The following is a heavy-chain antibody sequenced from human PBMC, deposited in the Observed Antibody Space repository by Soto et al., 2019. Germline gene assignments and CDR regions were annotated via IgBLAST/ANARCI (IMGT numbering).Heavy chain of an antibody. D-gene: IGHD2-8*01. CDR1: GYTFSRYG. Sequence: GASVKVSCKASGYTFSRYGTSWVRQAPGQGLEWMGWISGYNGDTKYAQKVQGRVTMTIDTSTYTAYMELRSLTSDDTAIYYCAKNGQPPYYYYGMDVWGQGTTVTVSS. V-gene: IGHV1-18*01. J-gene: IGHJ6*02. CDR3: AKNGQPPYYYYGMDV. CDR2: ISGYNGDT.